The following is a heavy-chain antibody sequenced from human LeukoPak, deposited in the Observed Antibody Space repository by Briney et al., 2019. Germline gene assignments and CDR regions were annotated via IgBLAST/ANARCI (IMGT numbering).Heavy chain of an antibody. Sequence: GGSLRLSCAASGFTFDDYAMHWVRQAPGKGLEWVSGISWNSGSIGYADSVKGRFTISRDNAKNSLYLQMNSLRAEDTALYYCAKDITYGDHGGLDYWGQGTLVTVSS. J-gene: IGHJ4*02. V-gene: IGHV3-9*01. D-gene: IGHD4-17*01. CDR2: ISWNSGSI. CDR1: GFTFDDYA. CDR3: AKDITYGDHGGLDY.